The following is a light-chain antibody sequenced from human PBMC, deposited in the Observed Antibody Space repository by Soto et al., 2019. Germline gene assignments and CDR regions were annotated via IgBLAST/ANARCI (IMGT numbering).Light chain of an antibody. Sequence: QSALTQPASVSGSPGQSITISCTGTSSDVGGYNYVSWYQQNPGKAPKLMIYEVSNRPSGVSDRFSGSKSGNTASLTISGLQADDEADYSCSSYTSSSTPYVFGTGTKLTVL. V-gene: IGLV2-14*01. CDR3: SSYTSSSTPYV. CDR1: SSDVGGYNY. CDR2: EVS. J-gene: IGLJ1*01.